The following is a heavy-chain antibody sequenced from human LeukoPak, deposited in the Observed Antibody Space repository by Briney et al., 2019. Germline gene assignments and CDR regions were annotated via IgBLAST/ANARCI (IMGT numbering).Heavy chain of an antibody. V-gene: IGHV3-48*01. CDR1: GFTFSDYS. Sequence: SGGSLRLSCAASGFTFSDYSMNWVRQAPGKGLEWISYIGTDSGNTNYADSVKGRFTISGDKAKNSLYLQMNSLRVEDTAVYYCARDYKYAFDNWGQGTLVTVSS. CDR2: IGTDSGNT. D-gene: IGHD5-24*01. CDR3: ARDYKYAFDN. J-gene: IGHJ4*02.